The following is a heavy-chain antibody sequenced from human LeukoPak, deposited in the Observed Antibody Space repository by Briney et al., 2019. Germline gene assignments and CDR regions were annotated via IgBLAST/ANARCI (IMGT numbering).Heavy chain of an antibody. CDR1: GYTFTNYA. D-gene: IGHD2-2*02. Sequence: ASVKVSCKASGYTFTNYAMNWVRQAPGQGLEWMGWINPNSGGTNYAQKFQGRVTMTRDTSISTDYMELSRLRSDDTAVYYCARTSIVVVPAAIMDQYFQHWGQGTLVTVSS. CDR2: INPNSGGT. J-gene: IGHJ1*01. V-gene: IGHV1-2*02. CDR3: ARTSIVVVPAAIMDQYFQH.